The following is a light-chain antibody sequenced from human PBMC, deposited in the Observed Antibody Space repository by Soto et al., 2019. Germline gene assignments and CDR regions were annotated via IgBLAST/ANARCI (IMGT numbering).Light chain of an antibody. CDR1: QSISTF. J-gene: IGKJ4*01. Sequence: DIQMTQSPSYLLASVGDRVTLTCRASQSISTFLNWYQQKTGKAPKLLIYSATSLETGVSSRFSAFASATYFTLTINNVQPEDAATYFCQQSHSTPRNFGGGTKLQIK. CDR2: SAT. CDR3: QQSHSTPRN. V-gene: IGKV1-39*01.